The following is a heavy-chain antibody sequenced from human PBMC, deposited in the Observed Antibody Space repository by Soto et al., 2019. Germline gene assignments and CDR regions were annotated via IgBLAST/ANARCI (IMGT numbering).Heavy chain of an antibody. CDR2: IKQDGSEK. CDR1: GFTFSSYW. Sequence: GGSLRLSCAASGFTFSSYWMSWVRQAPGKGLEWVANIKQDGSEKYYVDSVKGRFTISRDNAKNSLYLQMNSLRAEDTAVYFCARDRITICGVAPSDAFDIWGQGTMVTVSS. D-gene: IGHD3-3*01. CDR3: ARDRITICGVAPSDAFDI. V-gene: IGHV3-7*01. J-gene: IGHJ3*02.